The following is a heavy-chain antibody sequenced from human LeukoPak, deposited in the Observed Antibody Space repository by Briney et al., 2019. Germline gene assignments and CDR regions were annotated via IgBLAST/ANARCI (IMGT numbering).Heavy chain of an antibody. CDR3: AKDPGYSSSAGFDY. J-gene: IGHJ4*02. Sequence: GGSLRLSCAASGFTFSSFWMSWVRQAPGKGPEWVASIKQDGSEKYYVGSVEGRFTISRDNSKNTLYLQMNSLRAEDTAVYYCAKDPGYSSSAGFDYWGQGTLVTVSS. D-gene: IGHD6-6*01. V-gene: IGHV3-7*03. CDR2: IKQDGSEK. CDR1: GFTFSSFW.